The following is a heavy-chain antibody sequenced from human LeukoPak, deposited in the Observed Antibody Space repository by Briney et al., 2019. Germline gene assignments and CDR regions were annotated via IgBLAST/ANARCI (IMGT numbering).Heavy chain of an antibody. Sequence: PGGSLRLSCAASGFTFNSYDMYWVRQVIGKGLEWVSAIDKGPNTYYSDSVKGRFTISRDNVKNFLYLQMNSLRAEDTAVYYCARGPLYCGGDCYLDHWGQGTLVTVSS. J-gene: IGHJ4*02. D-gene: IGHD2-21*02. V-gene: IGHV3-13*01. CDR3: ARGPLYCGGDCYLDH. CDR2: IDKGPNT. CDR1: GFTFNSYD.